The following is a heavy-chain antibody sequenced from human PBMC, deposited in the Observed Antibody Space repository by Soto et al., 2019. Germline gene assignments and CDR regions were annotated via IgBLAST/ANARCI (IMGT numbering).Heavy chain of an antibody. CDR2: ISGSGGST. Sequence: GGSLRLSCAASGFTFSSYAMSWVRQAPGKGLEWVSAISGSGGSTYYADSVKGRFTISRDNSKNTLYLQMNSLRAEDTALYYCATAPRGTASFFDYWGQGTLVTVSS. CDR1: GFTFSSYA. D-gene: IGHD1-1*01. J-gene: IGHJ4*02. CDR3: ATAPRGTASFFDY. V-gene: IGHV3-23*01.